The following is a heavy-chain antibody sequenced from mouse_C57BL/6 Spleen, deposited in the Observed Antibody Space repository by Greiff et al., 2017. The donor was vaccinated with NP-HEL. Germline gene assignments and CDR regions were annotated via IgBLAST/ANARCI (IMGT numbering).Heavy chain of an antibody. D-gene: IGHD2-4*01. Sequence: QVQLQQPGAELVRPGSSVKLSCKASGYTFTSYWMHWVKQRPIQGLEWIGNIDPSDSETHYNQKFKDKATLTVDKSSITAYMQLSSLTSEDSAVYYCATYDYGNFDYWGQGTTLTVSS. CDR1: GYTFTSYW. CDR2: IDPSDSET. CDR3: ATYDYGNFDY. J-gene: IGHJ2*01. V-gene: IGHV1-52*01.